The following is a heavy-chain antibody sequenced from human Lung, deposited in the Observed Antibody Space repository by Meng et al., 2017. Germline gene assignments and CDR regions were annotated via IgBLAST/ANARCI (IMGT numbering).Heavy chain of an antibody. CDR3: ASAMGNYVPATNEWTPSYFDY. Sequence: QVQLVQSGAEVKRPGSSVKVACKASGVTFSRYSFSWVRQAPGQGLEWMGRIIPILERANYAQKVQGRVTITADISTTTAYMEMRSLRSEDTAVYYCASAMGNYVPATNEWTPSYFDYWGRGTLVTVSS. CDR1: GVTFSRYS. D-gene: IGHD3-16*01. J-gene: IGHJ4*02. V-gene: IGHV1-69*02. CDR2: IIPILERA.